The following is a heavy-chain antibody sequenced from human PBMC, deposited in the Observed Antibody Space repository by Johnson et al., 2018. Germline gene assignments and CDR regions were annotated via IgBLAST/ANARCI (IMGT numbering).Heavy chain of an antibody. CDR2: ISGSGADT. CDR1: GFTVSSYA. Sequence: EVQLVESGGGLEQPGGFLRLSCAVSGFTVSSYAMSWVRQAPRKGLEWVASISGSGADTYYEDPVKGRFTISRDNSKNTVYLQMNSLRAEATAVYYCAKDSIGGCSDGSCYHYFMDVWGKGTTVTVSS. CDR3: AKDSIGGCSDGSCYHYFMDV. D-gene: IGHD2-15*01. V-gene: IGHV3-23*04. J-gene: IGHJ6*03.